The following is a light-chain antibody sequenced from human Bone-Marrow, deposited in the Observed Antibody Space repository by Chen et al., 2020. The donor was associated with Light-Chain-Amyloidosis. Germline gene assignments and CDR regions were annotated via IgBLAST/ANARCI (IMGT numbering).Light chain of an antibody. CDR3: QVWESSSDRPV. CDR2: DDS. J-gene: IGLJ3*02. Sequence: SYVLTQPSSVSVAPGQTATLACGGNNIGSTSVHWYQQTPGQAPLLVVDDDSDRPSGIPERFSGSSSGNTATLTISRVEALDGADYFWQVWESSSDRPVFGGGTKLTVL. V-gene: IGLV3-21*02. CDR1: NIGSTS.